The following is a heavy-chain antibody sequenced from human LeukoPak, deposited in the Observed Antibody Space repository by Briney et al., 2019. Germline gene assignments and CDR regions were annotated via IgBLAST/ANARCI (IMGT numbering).Heavy chain of an antibody. V-gene: IGHV5-51*01. CDR2: IYPGDSDT. Sequence: GESLKISCKGPGYSFTSYWIGWVRQMPGKGLEWMGIIYPGDSDTRYSPSFQGQFTISADKSISTAYLQWSSLKASGTAMYYCARHPYGSGSYFPNWFDPWGQGTLVAVSS. CDR3: ARHPYGSGSYFPNWFDP. CDR1: GYSFTSYW. J-gene: IGHJ5*02. D-gene: IGHD3-10*01.